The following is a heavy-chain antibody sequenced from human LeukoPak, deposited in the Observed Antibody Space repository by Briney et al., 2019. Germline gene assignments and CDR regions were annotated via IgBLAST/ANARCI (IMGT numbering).Heavy chain of an antibody. CDR1: VFTFSGYI. J-gene: IGHJ4*02. V-gene: IGHV3-21*01. CDR2: MSSSSSYI. Sequence: PGGSLRLSCAASVFTFSGYIVNWVRQAPGKGLEWVSSMSSSSSYIYYADSVKGRFTISRDNANNSLYLQMNSLRAEDTAVYYCARDLYRYGSDYWGQGTLVTVSS. D-gene: IGHD5-18*01. CDR3: ARDLYRYGSDY.